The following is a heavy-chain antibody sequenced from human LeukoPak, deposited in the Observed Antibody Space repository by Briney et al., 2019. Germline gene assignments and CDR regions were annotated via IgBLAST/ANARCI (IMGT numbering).Heavy chain of an antibody. Sequence: REASVKVSCKVSGYTLTELSMHWVRQAPGKGLEWMGGFDPEDGETIYAQKFQGRVTMTEDTSTDTAYMELSSLRSEDTAVYYCATTDCSGGSCYGPLYGMDVWGQGTTVTVSS. D-gene: IGHD2-15*01. CDR2: FDPEDGET. CDR1: GYTLTELS. V-gene: IGHV1-24*01. J-gene: IGHJ6*02. CDR3: ATTDCSGGSCYGPLYGMDV.